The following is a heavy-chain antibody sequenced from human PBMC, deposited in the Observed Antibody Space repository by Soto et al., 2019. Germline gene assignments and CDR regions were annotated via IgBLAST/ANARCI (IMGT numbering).Heavy chain of an antibody. CDR1: GYILTSYR. CDR3: ARHSRRQQLV. D-gene: IGHD6-13*01. CDR2: IDPSDSYT. J-gene: IGHJ4*02. Sequence: PWEPLKISCKGSGYILTSYRIGSVRQMPGKGLEWMGRIDPSDSYTNYSPSFQGHVTISADKSISTAYLQWSSLKASDTAMYYCARHSRRQQLVWGQGTLVTVSS. V-gene: IGHV5-10-1*01.